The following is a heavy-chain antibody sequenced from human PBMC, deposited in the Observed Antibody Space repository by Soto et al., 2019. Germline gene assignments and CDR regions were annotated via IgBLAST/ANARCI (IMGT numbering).Heavy chain of an antibody. CDR2: INPNSGGT. D-gene: IGHD3-3*01. Sequence: VASVKVSCKASGYTFTGYYMHWVRQAPGQGLEWMGWINPNSGGTNYAQKFQGRVTMTRDTSISTAYMELNRLRSDDTAVYYCARCSDYDFWSGYFLNYYYYYGMDVWGQGTTVTVSS. CDR1: GYTFTGYY. V-gene: IGHV1-2*02. CDR3: ARCSDYDFWSGYFLNYYYYYGMDV. J-gene: IGHJ6*02.